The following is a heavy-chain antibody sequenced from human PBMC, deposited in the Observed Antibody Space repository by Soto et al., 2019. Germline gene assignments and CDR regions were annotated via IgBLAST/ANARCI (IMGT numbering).Heavy chain of an antibody. CDR3: ARRNGYFDF. Sequence: QLQLQESGPGLVKPSETLSLTCTVSGGSISSSSYYWGWIRQPPGKGLEWIGNIYYSGSTYYNPSLKSRVSISVDTSKNQFSLKLSSVTAADTAMYYCARRNGYFDFWGQGTLVTVSS. CDR2: IYYSGST. J-gene: IGHJ4*02. CDR1: GGSISSSSYY. V-gene: IGHV4-39*01.